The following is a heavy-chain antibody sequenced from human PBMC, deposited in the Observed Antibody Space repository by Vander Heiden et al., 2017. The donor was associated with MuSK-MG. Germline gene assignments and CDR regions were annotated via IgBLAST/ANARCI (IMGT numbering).Heavy chain of an antibody. CDR1: GFTFSSYA. CDR2: ISGGGDTA. CDR3: AKAPRSGDS. J-gene: IGHJ4*02. Sequence: DVQLLESGGGLVQPGGSLRRSGLASGFTFSSYAMRWFRPGHQKGLEWISAISGGGDTAYYADSVKGRSTISRDNSKNTVYLQMNSLRADDTAGYYWAKAPRSGDSWGQGTLVTVSS. V-gene: IGHV3-23*01.